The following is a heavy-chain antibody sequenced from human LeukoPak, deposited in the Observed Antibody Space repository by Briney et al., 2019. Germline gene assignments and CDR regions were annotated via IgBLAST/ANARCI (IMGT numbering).Heavy chain of an antibody. V-gene: IGHV3-48*02. J-gene: IGHJ4*02. Sequence: GGSLRLSCAASGFTFSSYSMNWVRQAPGKGLEWVSHITASGTAMFYADSVKGRFTISRDNAKNSLYLQMNSLGDEDTAVYYCARGRWLSLADYWGQGTLVTVTS. D-gene: IGHD6-19*01. CDR1: GFTFSSYS. CDR3: ARGRWLSLADY. CDR2: ITASGTAM.